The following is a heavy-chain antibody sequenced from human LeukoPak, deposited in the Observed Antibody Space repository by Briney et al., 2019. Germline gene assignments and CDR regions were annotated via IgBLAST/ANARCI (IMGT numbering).Heavy chain of an antibody. V-gene: IGHV1-69*13. Sequence: SVKVSCKASGGTFSSYAISWVRQAPGQGLEWMGGIIPIFGTANYAQKFQGRVTITADESTSTAYMELSSLRSEDTAVYYCARQRWSKPSFDYWGQGTLVTVSS. CDR1: GGTFSSYA. CDR3: ARQRWSKPSFDY. J-gene: IGHJ4*02. D-gene: IGHD4-23*01. CDR2: IIPIFGTA.